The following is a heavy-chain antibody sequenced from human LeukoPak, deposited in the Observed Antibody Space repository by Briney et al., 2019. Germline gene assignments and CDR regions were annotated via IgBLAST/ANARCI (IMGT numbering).Heavy chain of an antibody. CDR3: ATMAPVLRYFDWTTPPFDY. CDR1: GFTFSSYS. CDR2: ISSSSSYI. V-gene: IGHV3-21*01. J-gene: IGHJ4*02. D-gene: IGHD3-9*01. Sequence: GGSLRLSCAASGFTFSSYSMNWVRQAPGRGLEWVSSISSSSSYIYYADSVKGRFTISRDNAKNSLYLQMNSLRAEDTAVYYCATMAPVLRYFDWTTPPFDYWGQGTLVTVSS.